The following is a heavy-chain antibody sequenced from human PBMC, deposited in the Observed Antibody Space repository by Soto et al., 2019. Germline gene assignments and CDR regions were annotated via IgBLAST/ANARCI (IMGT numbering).Heavy chain of an antibody. D-gene: IGHD6-19*01. CDR2: IYHSGST. CDR1: GGSISSCNW. Sequence: SETLSLTCAVSGGSISSCNWWSWVRQPPGKGLEWIGEIYHSGSTNYNPSLKSRVTISVDKSKNQFSLKLSSVTAADTAVYYCARVFVAVAGADYWGQGTLVTVSS. CDR3: ARVFVAVAGADY. J-gene: IGHJ4*02. V-gene: IGHV4-4*02.